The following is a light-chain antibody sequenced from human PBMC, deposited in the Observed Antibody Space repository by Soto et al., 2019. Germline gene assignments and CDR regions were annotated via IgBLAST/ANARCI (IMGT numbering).Light chain of an antibody. CDR3: QQYNSYS. Sequence: AIRMTQSPSSLSASTGDRVTITCRASQGISSYLAWYQQKPGKAPKLLLYDVSSLESGVPSRFSGSGSGTEFTLTISSLQPDDFATYYCQQYNSYSFGQGTKVDIK. CDR1: QGISSY. V-gene: IGKV1-8*01. CDR2: DVS. J-gene: IGKJ1*01.